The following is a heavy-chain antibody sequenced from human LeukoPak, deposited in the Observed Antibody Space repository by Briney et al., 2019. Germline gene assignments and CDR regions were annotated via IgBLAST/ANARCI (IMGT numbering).Heavy chain of an antibody. Sequence: PGESLKISCKGSGYSFSNYWIGWVRQMPGKGLEWVGSFYPGDSDTRYSPSFQGQVTISADKSISTAYLQWSSLKASDTAMYYCARRPDVPGDSLFDYWGLGTLVTVSS. CDR3: ARRPDVPGDSLFDY. CDR2: FYPGDSDT. CDR1: GYSFSNYW. D-gene: IGHD7-27*01. V-gene: IGHV5-51*01. J-gene: IGHJ4*02.